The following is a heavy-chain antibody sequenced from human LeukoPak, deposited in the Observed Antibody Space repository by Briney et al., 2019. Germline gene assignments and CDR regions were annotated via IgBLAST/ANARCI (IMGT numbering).Heavy chain of an antibody. J-gene: IGHJ4*02. D-gene: IGHD3-22*01. CDR1: GGSISSGSYY. V-gene: IGHV4-61*02. Sequence: PSQTLSLTXTVSGGSISSGSYYWSWIRQPAGKGLEWIGRIYTSGSTNYNPSLKSRVTISVDTSKNQFSLKLSPVTAADTAVYYCAGGYDYYDSSGYPTFNFDYWGQGTLVTVSS. CDR3: AGGYDYYDSSGYPTFNFDY. CDR2: IYTSGST.